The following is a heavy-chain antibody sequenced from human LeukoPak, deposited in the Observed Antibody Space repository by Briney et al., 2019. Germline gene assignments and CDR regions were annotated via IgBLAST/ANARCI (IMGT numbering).Heavy chain of an antibody. CDR1: GFTFSSYG. CDR3: AKGDSYGYGDAFDI. CDR2: IRYDGSNK. J-gene: IGHJ3*02. D-gene: IGHD5-18*01. Sequence: GGSLRLSCAASGFTFSSYGMHWVRQAPGKGLEWVAFIRYDGSNKYYADSVKGRFTISRDNSKNTLYLQMNSLRAEGTAVYYCAKGDSYGYGDAFDIWGQGTMVTVSS. V-gene: IGHV3-30*02.